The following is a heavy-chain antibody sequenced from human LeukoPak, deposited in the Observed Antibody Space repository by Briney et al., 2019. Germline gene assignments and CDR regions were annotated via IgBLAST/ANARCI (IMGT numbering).Heavy chain of an antibody. Sequence: GGSLRLSCAASGFAFSSYAMSWVRQAPGKGLEWVSAISGSGGSTYYADSVKGRFTISRDNSKNTLYLQMNSLRAEDTAVYYCAKDAFSLHYDSSGYWDYWGQGTLVTVSS. CDR1: GFAFSSYA. J-gene: IGHJ4*02. CDR2: ISGSGGST. D-gene: IGHD3-22*01. V-gene: IGHV3-23*01. CDR3: AKDAFSLHYDSSGYWDY.